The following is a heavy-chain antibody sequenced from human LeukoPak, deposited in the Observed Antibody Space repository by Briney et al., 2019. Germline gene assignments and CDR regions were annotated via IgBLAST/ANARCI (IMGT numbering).Heavy chain of an antibody. CDR3: TTDHRTISGVVTPDY. D-gene: IGHD3-3*01. V-gene: IGHV3-15*01. CDR2: IKIKSDDEAT. CDR1: GLSFTNAW. Sequence: GGSLRLSCEASGLSFTNAWMSWVRQAPGKGLEWVGRIKIKSDDEATDYAAPVRGRFTVSRDDSKNTVYLQMNSLKPEDTAVYYCTTDHRTISGVVTPDYWGQGTLVTVSS. J-gene: IGHJ4*02.